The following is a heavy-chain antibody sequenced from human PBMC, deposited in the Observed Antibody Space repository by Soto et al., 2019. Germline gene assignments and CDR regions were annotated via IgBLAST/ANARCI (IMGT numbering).Heavy chain of an antibody. CDR1: CDSVSGGGYY. Sequence: QVQLQESGPGLLKPSENLSLICTVSCDSVSGGGYYWTWIRQAPGKGLEWIVYISFTGDTTYNPSLRTRVTIAMHTCKNQFAMKLTSATAADPALDYCSRGGHYYYSMLWGEGTLDTVSS. CDR3: SRGGHYYYSML. V-gene: IGHV4-61*08. D-gene: IGHD3-22*01. J-gene: IGHJ4*02. CDR2: ISFTGDT.